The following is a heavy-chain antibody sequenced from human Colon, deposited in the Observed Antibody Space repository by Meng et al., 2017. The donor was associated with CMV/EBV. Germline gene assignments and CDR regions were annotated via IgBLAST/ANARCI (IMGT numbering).Heavy chain of an antibody. CDR3: ARDRNWIFDY. CDR2: INHDGTFT. D-gene: IGHD1-1*01. Sequence: GESLKISCAASGFRMDAYAMHWVRQAPGKGLVWVARINHDGTFTTYVDSVKGRFTISRDNAKNTLYLQMNSLRAEDTAAYYCARDRNWIFDYWGRGTLVTVSS. V-gene: IGHV3-74*03. J-gene: IGHJ4*02. CDR1: GFRMDAYA.